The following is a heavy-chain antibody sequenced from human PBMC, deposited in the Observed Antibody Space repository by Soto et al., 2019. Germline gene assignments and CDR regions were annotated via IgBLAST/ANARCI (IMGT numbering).Heavy chain of an antibody. Sequence: RLSCAASGFTFDDYTMRWVRQAPGKGLEWVSLITWDGGRTYYADSVKGRFTISRDNSKNSPYLQMNGLATEDTALYYCTKDIIVDTALIPGYHFYGMDVWGQGTTVT. D-gene: IGHD5-18*01. CDR2: ITWDGGRT. V-gene: IGHV3-43*01. CDR1: GFTFDDYT. CDR3: TKDIIVDTALIPGYHFYGMDV. J-gene: IGHJ6*02.